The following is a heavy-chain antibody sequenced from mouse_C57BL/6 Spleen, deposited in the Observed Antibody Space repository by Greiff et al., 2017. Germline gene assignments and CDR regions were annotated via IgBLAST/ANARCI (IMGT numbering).Heavy chain of an antibody. CDR2: IDPENGDT. CDR3: TNIDHYSNYVRFAY. V-gene: IGHV14-4*01. Sequence: EVQWVESGAELVRPGASVKLSCTASGFNIKDDYMHWVKQRPEQGLEWIGWIDPENGDTEYASKFQGKATITADTSSNTAYLQLSSLTSEDTAVYYCTNIDHYSNYVRFAYWGQGTLVTVSA. D-gene: IGHD2-5*01. J-gene: IGHJ3*01. CDR1: GFNIKDDY.